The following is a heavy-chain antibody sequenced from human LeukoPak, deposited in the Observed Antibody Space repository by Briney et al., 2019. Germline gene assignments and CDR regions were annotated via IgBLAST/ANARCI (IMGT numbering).Heavy chain of an antibody. CDR2: ISRAGDRT. J-gene: IGHJ3*01. CDR1: GFIFSSYD. Sequence: PGGSLRLSCVGSGFIFSSYDMGWVRQAPGKGLEWVSSISRAGDRTYYEDSVKGRFTISRDNSRNTVYLQMTSLRAEDTAVYYCARRESFAFDVWGQGTMVTVSS. V-gene: IGHV3-23*01. CDR3: ARRESFAFDV.